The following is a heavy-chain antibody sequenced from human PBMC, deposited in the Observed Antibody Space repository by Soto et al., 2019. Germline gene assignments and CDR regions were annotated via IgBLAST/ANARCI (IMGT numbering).Heavy chain of an antibody. D-gene: IGHD6-19*01. Sequence: EVQLVESGGDLVKPGGSLRLSCAASEFTFNNAWMTWVRQAPGKGLEWVGRIRSETDGGTTDYGAPVKGRFTISRDDSKTTLYLQMNSLKTEDTAVYYCATHRAGTNAFDIWGQGTMVTVSS. V-gene: IGHV3-15*01. J-gene: IGHJ3*02. CDR3: ATHRAGTNAFDI. CDR1: EFTFNNAW. CDR2: IRSETDGGTT.